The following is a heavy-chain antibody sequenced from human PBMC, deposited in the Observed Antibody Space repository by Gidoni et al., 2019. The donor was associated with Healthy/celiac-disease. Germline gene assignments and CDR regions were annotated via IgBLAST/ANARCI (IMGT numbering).Heavy chain of an antibody. V-gene: IGHV4-59*01. CDR1: GGSISSYY. Sequence: QVQLQESGPGLVQPSETLSLPCTVSGGSISSYYWSWIRQPPGKGLEWIGYIYYSGSTNYNPSLKSRVTISVDTSKNQFSLKLSSVTAADTAVYYCARLVVAAAGLDWFDPWGQGTLVTVSS. J-gene: IGHJ5*02. D-gene: IGHD6-13*01. CDR2: IYYSGST. CDR3: ARLVVAAAGLDWFDP.